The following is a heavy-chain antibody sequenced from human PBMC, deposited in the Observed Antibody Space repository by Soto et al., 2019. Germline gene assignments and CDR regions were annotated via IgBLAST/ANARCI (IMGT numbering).Heavy chain of an antibody. CDR2: INNDGSGT. J-gene: IGHJ6*02. CDR1: GFTFSRSW. CDR3: ARYIPGVRYYGMDV. Sequence: GGSLRLSCAASGFTFSRSWMHWVRQAPGKGLMWVSRINNDGSGTDYADSVKGRFTISRDNSGNTLFLEMYSLRAEDTAVYYCARYIPGVRYYGMDVWGQGTTVTVSS. D-gene: IGHD2-2*01. V-gene: IGHV3-74*01.